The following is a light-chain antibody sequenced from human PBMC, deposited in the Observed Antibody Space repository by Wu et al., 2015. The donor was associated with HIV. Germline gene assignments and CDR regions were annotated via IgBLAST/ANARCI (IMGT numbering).Light chain of an antibody. CDR1: QSISNS. CDR3: QQRSNWPPYT. J-gene: IGKJ2*01. CDR2: DAS. V-gene: IGKV3-11*01. Sequence: EIVLTQSPATLSLSPGDRATLSCRASQSISNSLGWYQQKPGQAPRLLIYDASNRATGIPARFSGSGSGTDFTLTISSLKPEDFAVYYCQQRSNWPPYTFGQGTKLEIK.